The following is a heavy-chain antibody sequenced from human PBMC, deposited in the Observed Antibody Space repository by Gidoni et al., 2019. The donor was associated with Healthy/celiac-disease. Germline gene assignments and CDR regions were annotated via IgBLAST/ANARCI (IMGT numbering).Heavy chain of an antibody. CDR2: IKQDGSEK. CDR1: GFTVSSYW. D-gene: IGHD3-10*01. J-gene: IGHJ2*01. CDR3: ARDLDYYGSGTLGAGYFDL. V-gene: IGHV3-7*03. Sequence: EVQLVESGGGLVQPGGSLRLSCAASGFTVSSYWKSWVRQAPGKGLEWVANIKQDGSEKYYVDSVKGRFTISRDNAKNSLYLQMNSLRAEDTAVYYCARDLDYYGSGTLGAGYFDLWGRGTLVTVSS.